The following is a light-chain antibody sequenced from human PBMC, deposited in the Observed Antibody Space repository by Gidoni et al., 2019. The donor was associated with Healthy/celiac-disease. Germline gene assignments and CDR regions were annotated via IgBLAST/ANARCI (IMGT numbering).Light chain of an antibody. CDR2: QDS. Sequence: SYELTQPPSVSVSPGQTASITCSGDKLGDKYAYGYQQKPGQSPVLVIYQDSKRPSGIPERVSGSNAGNTATLTISGTQAMDEADDYCQAWDSSTVVFGGGTKLTVL. J-gene: IGLJ2*01. V-gene: IGLV3-1*01. CDR3: QAWDSSTVV. CDR1: KLGDKY.